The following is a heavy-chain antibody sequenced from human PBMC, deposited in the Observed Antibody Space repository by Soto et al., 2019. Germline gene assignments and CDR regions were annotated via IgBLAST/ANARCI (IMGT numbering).Heavy chain of an antibody. V-gene: IGHV4-59*01. CDR3: AHGQAAAGDY. CDR2: IYYSGST. D-gene: IGHD6-13*01. J-gene: IGHJ4*02. Sequence: SETLSLTCTVSGGSISSYYWSWIRQPPGKGLEWIGYIYYSGSTNYNPSLKSRVTISVDTSKNQFSLKLSSVTAADTAVYYCAHGQAAAGDYWGQGTLVTVSS. CDR1: GGSISSYY.